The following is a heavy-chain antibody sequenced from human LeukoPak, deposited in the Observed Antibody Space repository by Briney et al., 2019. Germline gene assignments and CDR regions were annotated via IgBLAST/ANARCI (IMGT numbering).Heavy chain of an antibody. Sequence: SETLSLTCSVSGGSISSSNYYWRWIRQLAGKGLEWIGRIYTSESTNYNPSLKSRVTISVDTSRNQFSLKLRSVTAADTAVYYCARGLWFGDENPPYFDYWGQGILVTVSS. J-gene: IGHJ4*02. CDR1: GGSISSSNYY. CDR3: ARGLWFGDENPPYFDY. V-gene: IGHV4-61*02. D-gene: IGHD3-10*01. CDR2: IYTSEST.